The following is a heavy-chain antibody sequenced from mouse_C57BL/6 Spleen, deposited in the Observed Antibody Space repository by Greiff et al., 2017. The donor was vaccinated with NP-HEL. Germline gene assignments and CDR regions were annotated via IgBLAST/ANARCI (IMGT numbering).Heavy chain of an antibody. J-gene: IGHJ4*01. V-gene: IGHV14-3*01. CDR1: GFNFKNTY. CDR2: IDPANGNT. Sequence: LVESVAELVRPGASVQLSCTASGFNFKNTYMHWVKQRPEQGLEWIGRIDPANGNTKYAPKFQGKATITADTSSNTAYLQLSSLTSEDTAIYYCASSNWDGAMDYWGQGTSVTVSS. D-gene: IGHD4-1*02. CDR3: ASSNWDGAMDY.